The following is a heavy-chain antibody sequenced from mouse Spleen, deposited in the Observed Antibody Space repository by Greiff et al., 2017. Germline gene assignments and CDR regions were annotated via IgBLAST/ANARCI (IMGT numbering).Heavy chain of an antibody. CDR2: ISSGSSTI. J-gene: IGHJ4*01. V-gene: IGHV5-17*01. D-gene: IGHD1-1*01. Sequence: EVQRVESGGGLVKPGGSLKLSCAASGFTFSDYGMHWVRQAPEKGLEWVAYISSGSSTIYYADTVKGRFTISRDNAKNTLFLQMTSLRSEDTAMYYCARRLRFYAMDYWGQGTSVTVSS. CDR3: ARRLRFYAMDY. CDR1: GFTFSDYG.